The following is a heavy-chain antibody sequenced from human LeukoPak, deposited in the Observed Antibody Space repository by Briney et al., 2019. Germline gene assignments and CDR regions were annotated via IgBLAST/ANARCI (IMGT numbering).Heavy chain of an antibody. D-gene: IGHD6-13*01. V-gene: IGHV4-30-2*01. CDR1: GGSISSGGYY. J-gene: IGHJ4*02. CDR3: ARDSSSWYN. Sequence: SQTLSLTCTVSGGSISSGGYYWSWIRQPPGKGLEWIGYIYHSGSTYYNPSLKSRVTISVDRSKNQFSLKLSSVTAADTAVYYCARDSSSWYNWGQGTLVTVSS. CDR2: IYHSGST.